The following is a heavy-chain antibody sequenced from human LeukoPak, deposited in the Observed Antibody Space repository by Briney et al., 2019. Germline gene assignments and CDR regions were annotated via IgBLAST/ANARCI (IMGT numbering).Heavy chain of an antibody. CDR1: GFTFSSCG. V-gene: IGHV3-23*01. Sequence: GGSLRLSCAASGFTFSSCGMSWVRQAPGKGLEWVSAISGSGGSTYYADSVKGRFTISRDNSKNTLYLQMNSLRAEDTAVYYCAKDLVATSADYWGQGTLVTVSS. CDR3: AKDLVATSADY. J-gene: IGHJ4*02. CDR2: ISGSGGST. D-gene: IGHD5-12*01.